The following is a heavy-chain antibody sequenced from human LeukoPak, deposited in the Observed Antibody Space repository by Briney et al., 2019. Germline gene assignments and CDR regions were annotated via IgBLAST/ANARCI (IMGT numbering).Heavy chain of an antibody. D-gene: IGHD5-18*01. CDR2: ISAHTGKT. V-gene: IGHV1-18*01. Sequence: GASVKVSCKASGYTFSNYGISWVRQAPGQGLEWVGWISAHTGKTNYAQKVQGRVTMTTDTSTSTAYMDLRSLRPDDTAVYYCARGKNTYGGAFYFEYGGQGTLVPVSS. CDR3: ARGKNTYGGAFYFEY. CDR1: GYTFSNYG. J-gene: IGHJ4*02.